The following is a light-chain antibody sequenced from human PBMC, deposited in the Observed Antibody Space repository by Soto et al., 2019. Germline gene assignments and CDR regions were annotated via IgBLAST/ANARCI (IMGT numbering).Light chain of an antibody. V-gene: IGLV2-14*01. CDR2: DVS. Sequence: QSALTQPASVSGSPGQSITISCTGTSSDVGAYDYVSWYRQHPGKAPKLMIYDVSNRPSGVSNRFSGSKSGNTASLTISGLQAEDEADYYCNSYTASSTLVFGGGTKVTVL. CDR3: NSYTASSTLV. J-gene: IGLJ2*01. CDR1: SSDVGAYDY.